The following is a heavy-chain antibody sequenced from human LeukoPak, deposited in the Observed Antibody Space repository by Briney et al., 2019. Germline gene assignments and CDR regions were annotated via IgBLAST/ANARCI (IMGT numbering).Heavy chain of an antibody. D-gene: IGHD2-21*02. CDR2: INPNSGGT. CDR1: GYSFTGYY. J-gene: IGHJ5*02. CDR3: ARLAEHIVVVTAIGLFDP. V-gene: IGHV1-2*02. Sequence: ASVKVTCKASGYSFTGYYIHWMRQAPAQGLEWVGCINPNSGGTNYAQKFQGRVTMTTDTSTSTAYMELRSLRSNDTAVYYCARLAEHIVVVTAIGLFDPWGQGTLVTVSS.